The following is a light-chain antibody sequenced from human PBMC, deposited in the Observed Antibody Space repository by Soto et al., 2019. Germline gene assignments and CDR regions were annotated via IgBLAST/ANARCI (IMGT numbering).Light chain of an antibody. CDR1: QSISNW. J-gene: IGKJ1*01. CDR2: DAS. V-gene: IGKV1-5*01. Sequence: DIQMTQSPATLSASVGDRVIITCLASQSISNWLAWYQQKPGEAPKLLIYDASALPRGVPSRFSGSGSGTTFTLTIASLQPDDFAAYYCQQYETFSGTFGPGTKVDIK. CDR3: QQYETFSGT.